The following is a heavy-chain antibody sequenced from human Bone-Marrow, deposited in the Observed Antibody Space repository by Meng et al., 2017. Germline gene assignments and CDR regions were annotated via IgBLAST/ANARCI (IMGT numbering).Heavy chain of an antibody. D-gene: IGHD6-19*01. Sequence: ASVKVSCKASGYTFPDYWLHWVRRAPGQGLEWMGRINPKSGDTHYAQRFQGRVTMTGDTSISTAYMELSGLRSDDTAMYYCARGSQTVAGIFGAFDIWGQGTMVTVSS. V-gene: IGHV1-2*06. CDR3: ARGSQTVAGIFGAFDI. CDR2: INPKSGDT. CDR1: GYTFPDYW. J-gene: IGHJ3*02.